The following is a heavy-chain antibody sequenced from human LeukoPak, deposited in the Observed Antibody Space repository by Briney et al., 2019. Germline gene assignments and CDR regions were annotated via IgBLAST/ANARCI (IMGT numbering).Heavy chain of an antibody. V-gene: IGHV4-59*01. CDR3: ARSAVTRGRFDY. D-gene: IGHD2-21*02. Sequence: SETLSLTSTVSGGSISSYYWSWIRQPPGKGLEWVGYIYYSGSTNYNPSLKSRVTISVDTSKNQFSLKLSSVTAADTAVYYCARSAVTRGRFDYWGQGTLVTVSS. CDR2: IYYSGST. CDR1: GGSISSYY. J-gene: IGHJ4*02.